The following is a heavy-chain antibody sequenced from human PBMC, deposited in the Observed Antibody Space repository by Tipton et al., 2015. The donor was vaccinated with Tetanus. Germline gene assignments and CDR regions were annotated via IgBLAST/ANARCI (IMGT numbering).Heavy chain of an antibody. V-gene: IGHV3-23*01. CDR2: VSGPTAYST. CDR1: GFTFSNFP. D-gene: IGHD3-9*01. CDR3: AKRLGSPNHYFDY. Sequence: SLRLSCAASGFTFSNFPMAWVRQVPGKGLEWVSGVSGPTAYSTYYADSVRGRFTISRDNAKSTLYLQMNSLRAEDTALYYCAKRLGSPNHYFDYWGQGTLVTVSS. J-gene: IGHJ4*02.